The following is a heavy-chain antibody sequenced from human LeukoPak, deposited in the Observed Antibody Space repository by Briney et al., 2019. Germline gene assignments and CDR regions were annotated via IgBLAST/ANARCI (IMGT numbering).Heavy chain of an antibody. CDR3: TRVGYIDEGIDY. D-gene: IGHD5-24*01. CDR1: GFTLSAYW. Sequence: GGSLRLSCAASGFTLSAYWMHWVRQAPGKGLMWVSRIEGDGNRITYADSVKGRFTISRDNAKNSLYLQMNSLRAEDTAIYYCTRVGYIDEGIDYWGQGTLVTVSS. V-gene: IGHV3-74*01. J-gene: IGHJ4*02. CDR2: IEGDGNRI.